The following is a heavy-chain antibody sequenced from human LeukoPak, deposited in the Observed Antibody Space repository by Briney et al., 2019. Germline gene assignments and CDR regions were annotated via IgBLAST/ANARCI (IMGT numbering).Heavy chain of an antibody. V-gene: IGHV3-21*01. CDR2: ISSSSSYI. CDR3: ARSQGYDSSGYYGDY. D-gene: IGHD3-22*01. Sequence: GSLRLSCAASGFTFSDYNMGWMRQAPGKGLEWVSSISSSSSYIYYADSVKGRFTISRDNAKNSLYLQMNSLRAEDTAVYYCARSQGYDSSGYYGDYWGQGTLVTVSS. CDR1: GFTFSDYN. J-gene: IGHJ4*02.